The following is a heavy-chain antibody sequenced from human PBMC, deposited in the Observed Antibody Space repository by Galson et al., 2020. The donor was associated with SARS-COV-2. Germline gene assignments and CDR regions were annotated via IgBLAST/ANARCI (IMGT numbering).Heavy chain of an antibody. D-gene: IGHD3-22*01. V-gene: IGHV3-74*01. CDR2: INSDGSSR. CDR3: AKEYYYDSSGPLDAFDI. Sequence: GGSLRLSCAASGFTFSSYWMHWVRQAPGKGLVWVSRINSDGSSRSYADSVKGRFTISRDNAKNTLTLQMNSLRAEDTDMYYCAKEYYYDSSGPLDAFDIWGQGTMVTVSS. CDR1: GFTFSSYW. J-gene: IGHJ3*02.